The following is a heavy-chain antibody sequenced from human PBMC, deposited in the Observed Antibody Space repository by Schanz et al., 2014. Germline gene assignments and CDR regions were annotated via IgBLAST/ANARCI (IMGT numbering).Heavy chain of an antibody. Sequence: EVQLVESGGGLIQPGGSLRLSCAASGFGFSSYSMNWVRQAPGKGLEWVSYISSASSTINYADSVKGRFTISRDNAKNSLYLQMNGLRAEDTAVYYCARIGGSVFDYWAQGTLVTVSS. J-gene: IGHJ4*02. D-gene: IGHD3-10*01. V-gene: IGHV3-48*01. CDR1: GFGFSSYS. CDR2: ISSASSTI. CDR3: ARIGGSVFDY.